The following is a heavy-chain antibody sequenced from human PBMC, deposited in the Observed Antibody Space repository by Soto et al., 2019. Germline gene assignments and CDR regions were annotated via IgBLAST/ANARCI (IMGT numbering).Heavy chain of an antibody. CDR1: GYTFTSYD. CDR2: MNPNSGNT. V-gene: IGHV1-8*01. CDR3: ARGRLQQQLVIYYYGMDV. Sequence: GASVKGSWKASGYTFTSYDINWMRQATGQGLEWMGWMNPNSGNTGYAQKFQGRVTMTRNTSISTAYMELSSLRSEDTAVYYCARGRLQQQLVIYYYGMDVWGQGTTVTVSS. D-gene: IGHD6-13*01. J-gene: IGHJ6*02.